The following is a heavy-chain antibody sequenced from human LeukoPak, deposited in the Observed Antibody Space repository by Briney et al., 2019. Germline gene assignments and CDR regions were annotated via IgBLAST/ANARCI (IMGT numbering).Heavy chain of an antibody. CDR2: INWVGGST. J-gene: IGHJ2*01. Sequence: GGAVRLSCVGSGFTFVDYGMRWVRQARGRGVEWVSVINWVGGSTASADSVRGRFTISKDNAKNSLHLHMNSLRGADTAFYFCARVYWEAYWFFDLWGRGTLVTVSS. CDR3: ARVYWEAYWFFDL. CDR1: GFTFVDYG. D-gene: IGHD1-26*01. V-gene: IGHV3-20*04.